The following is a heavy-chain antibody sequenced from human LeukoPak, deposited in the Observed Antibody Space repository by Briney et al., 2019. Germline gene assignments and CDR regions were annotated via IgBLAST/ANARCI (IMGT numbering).Heavy chain of an antibody. Sequence: SVKVSCKASGGTFSSYAISWVRQAPGQGLEWMGGVIPIFGTANYAQKFQGRVTITADESTSTAYMELSSLRSEDTAVYYCARDRKWLFSGGYYYYYMDVWGKGTTVTVSS. J-gene: IGHJ6*03. CDR3: ARDRKWLFSGGYYYYYMDV. D-gene: IGHD3-22*01. CDR1: GGTFSSYA. V-gene: IGHV1-69*01. CDR2: VIPIFGTA.